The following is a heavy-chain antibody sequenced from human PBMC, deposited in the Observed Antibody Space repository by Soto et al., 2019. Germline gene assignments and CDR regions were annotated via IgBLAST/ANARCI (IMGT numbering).Heavy chain of an antibody. CDR3: ARGTAMPTIPYYFDY. D-gene: IGHD1-1*01. J-gene: IGHJ4*02. CDR1: GGSVSSGSYY. CDR2: IYYSGST. Sequence: SETLSLTCTVSGGSVSSGSYYWSWIRQPPGKGLEWIGYIYYSGSTNYNPSLKSRVTISVDTSKNQFSLKLSSVTAADTAVYYCARGTAMPTIPYYFDYWGQGTLVTVSP. V-gene: IGHV4-61*01.